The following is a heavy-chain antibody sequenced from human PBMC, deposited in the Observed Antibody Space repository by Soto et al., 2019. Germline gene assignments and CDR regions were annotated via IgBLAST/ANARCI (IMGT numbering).Heavy chain of an antibody. CDR2: ISYDGSNK. CDR3: AKPVWATDYDFWSGYPLYGMDV. CDR1: GFTFSSYG. V-gene: IGHV3-30*18. J-gene: IGHJ6*02. Sequence: GGSLRLSCAASGFTFSSYGMHWVRQAPGKGLEWVAVISYDGSNKYYADSVKGRFTISRDNSKNTLYLQMNSLRAEDTAVYYCAKPVWATDYDFWSGYPLYGMDVWGQGTTVTVSS. D-gene: IGHD3-3*01.